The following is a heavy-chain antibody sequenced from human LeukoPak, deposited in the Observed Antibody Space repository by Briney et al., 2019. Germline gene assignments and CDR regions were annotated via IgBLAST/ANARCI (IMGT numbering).Heavy chain of an antibody. CDR2: ISNSGNST. CDR3: AKDPPRSRAIVYAFDI. J-gene: IGHJ3*02. Sequence: PVGSLRLSCAASGFTFSNYAMIWVRQAPGKGLEWVSVISNSGNSTDYADSVKGRFTISRDNSKNTLYLQMNSLRAEDTAVYYCAKDPPRSRAIVYAFDIWGQRTLVTVSS. V-gene: IGHV3-23*01. D-gene: IGHD5/OR15-5a*01. CDR1: GFTFSNYA.